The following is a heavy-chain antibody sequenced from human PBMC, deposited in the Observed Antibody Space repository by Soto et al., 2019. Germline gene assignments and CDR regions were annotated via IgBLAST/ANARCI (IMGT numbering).Heavy chain of an antibody. V-gene: IGHV1-18*04. Sequence: ASVKVSCKASGYTFTSYGIGWVRQAPGQGLEWMGWISGYGHTNYAQKLQGRVTMTTDTSTSTAYMELRSLRSDDTAVYYCAKDRQWLVMRDYWGQGTLVTVSS. CDR2: ISGYGHT. CDR1: GYTFTSYG. D-gene: IGHD6-19*01. J-gene: IGHJ4*02. CDR3: AKDRQWLVMRDY.